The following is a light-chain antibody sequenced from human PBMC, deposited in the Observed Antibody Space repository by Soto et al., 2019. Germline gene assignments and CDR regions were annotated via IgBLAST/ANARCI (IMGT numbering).Light chain of an antibody. CDR2: VAS. CDR1: QYISTY. CDR3: QQYYSYSWT. Sequence: DIQITQSPSSLSASVVYSLTITCRASQYISTYLNWYQQKPGKAPKPLIYVASNLQSGVPSRFSGSGSGTEFTLTISCLQSEDFATYYCQQYYSYSWTFGQGTKVDIK. J-gene: IGKJ1*01. V-gene: IGKV1-39*01.